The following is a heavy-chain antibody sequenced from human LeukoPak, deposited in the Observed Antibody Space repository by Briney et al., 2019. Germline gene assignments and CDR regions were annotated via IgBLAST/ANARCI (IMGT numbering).Heavy chain of an antibody. J-gene: IGHJ4*02. Sequence: GASVKVSCKASGYTFTGYYMHWVRQAPGQGLEWMGWVNPNSGGTNYAQKFQGRVTMTRDTSTSTVYMELSSLRSEDTAVYYCAGDSSGYFDYWGQGTLVTVSS. CDR3: AGDSSGYFDY. CDR1: GYTFTGYY. D-gene: IGHD3-22*01. CDR2: VNPNSGGT. V-gene: IGHV1-2*02.